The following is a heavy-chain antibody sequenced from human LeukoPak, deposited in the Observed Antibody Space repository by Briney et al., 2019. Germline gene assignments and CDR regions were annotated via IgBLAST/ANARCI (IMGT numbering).Heavy chain of an antibody. CDR1: GFTFSEYW. J-gene: IGHJ4*02. Sequence: GGSLRLSCAASGFTFSEYWMHWVRQAPGKGLEWVSRINSDGSRITYADSVKGRFSISRDNAKNTLYLQMNSLRVEDTAVYYCASSPVITRDWGQGTLVTVSS. CDR2: INSDGSRI. CDR3: ASSPVITRD. V-gene: IGHV3-74*01. D-gene: IGHD3-22*01.